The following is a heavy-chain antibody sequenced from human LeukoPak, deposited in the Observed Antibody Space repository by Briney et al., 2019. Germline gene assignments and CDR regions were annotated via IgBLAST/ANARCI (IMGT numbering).Heavy chain of an antibody. CDR2: IYYSGST. CDR3: ASNTGTVFDY. V-gene: IGHV4-59*02. D-gene: IGHD7-27*01. Sequence: SETLSLTCTVSGCSVSSYYWSWIRQPPGKGLEWIGYIYYSGSTNYNPSLKSRVTISVDSSKNQFSLNLTSVTAADTAVYYCASNTGTVFDYWGQGALVTVSS. J-gene: IGHJ4*02. CDR1: GCSVSSYY.